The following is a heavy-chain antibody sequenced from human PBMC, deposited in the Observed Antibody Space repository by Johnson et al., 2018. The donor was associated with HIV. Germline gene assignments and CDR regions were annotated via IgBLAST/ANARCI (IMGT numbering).Heavy chain of an antibody. V-gene: IGHV3-48*04. Sequence: MLLVESGGGVVQPGRSLRLSCAASGFTFSSYAMHWVRQAPGKGLEWVSYISSSGSTIYYADSVKGRFTISRDNAKNSRYLQMNSLRAEDTAVYYCARDVAATMIVVGGAYDAFDIWGQGTMVTVSS. CDR1: GFTFSSYA. CDR2: ISSSGSTI. J-gene: IGHJ3*02. CDR3: ARDVAATMIVVGGAYDAFDI. D-gene: IGHD3-22*01.